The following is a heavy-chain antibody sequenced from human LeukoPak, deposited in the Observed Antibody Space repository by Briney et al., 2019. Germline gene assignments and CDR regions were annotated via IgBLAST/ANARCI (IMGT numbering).Heavy chain of an antibody. D-gene: IGHD2-15*01. CDR1: GFTFSGYA. CDR2: VYSSDTT. J-gene: IGHJ3*02. Sequence: GGSLRLSCAASGFTFSGYAMNWVRQAPGKGLEWVSHVYSSDTTYADSVKGRFTISRDNAKNSLYLQMNSLRAEDTAVYYCARDCGGGSCYGPYDAFDIWGQGTMVTVSS. CDR3: ARDCGGGSCYGPYDAFDI. V-gene: IGHV3-48*01.